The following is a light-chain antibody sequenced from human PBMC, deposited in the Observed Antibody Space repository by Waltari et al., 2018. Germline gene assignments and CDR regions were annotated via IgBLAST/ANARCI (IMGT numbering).Light chain of an antibody. J-gene: IGLJ2*01. CDR2: GVT. CDR1: TSARNFHS. Sequence: QSALTQPPSASGSPGQSVTISCPAATSARNFHSVSCYQQHPGKAPKTIIYGVTKRPSGVPDRFSGSKSGNTASLTVSGLQVEDEAHYYCSLSGGINNFVVFGGGTKLTVL. V-gene: IGLV2-8*01. CDR3: SLSGGINNFVV.